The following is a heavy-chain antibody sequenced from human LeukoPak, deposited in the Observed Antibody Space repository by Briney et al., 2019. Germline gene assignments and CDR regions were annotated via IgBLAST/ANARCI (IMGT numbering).Heavy chain of an antibody. CDR1: GYSFTSYW. J-gene: IGHJ6*03. CDR3: ARHYSNRYYYYYMDV. D-gene: IGHD4-11*01. V-gene: IGHV5-51*01. Sequence: GESLKISCKGSGYSFTSYWIGWVRPVPRKGLEWMGIIYPGDSDTRYRPSFQGQVTISADKSISTAYLQWSSLKASYTAMYYCARHYSNRYYYYYMDVWGKGTTVTVSS. CDR2: IYPGDSDT.